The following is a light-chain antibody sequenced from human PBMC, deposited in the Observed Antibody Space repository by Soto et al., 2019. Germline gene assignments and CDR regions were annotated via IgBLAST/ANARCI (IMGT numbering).Light chain of an antibody. CDR2: KAS. V-gene: IGKV1-5*03. CDR3: QQYNSFPWT. J-gene: IGKJ1*01. Sequence: DIQVTQSPSTLSASVGDRVTITCRASPSIISWLAWYQQKPGKAPKALIYKASRLESGVPSRFSGSESGTEVTLTISSLQPDDFATDYCQQYNSFPWTFGQGTKVEVK. CDR1: PSIISW.